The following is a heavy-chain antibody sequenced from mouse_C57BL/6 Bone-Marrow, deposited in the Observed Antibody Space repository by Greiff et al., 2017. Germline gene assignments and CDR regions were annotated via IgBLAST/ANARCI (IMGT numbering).Heavy chain of an antibody. J-gene: IGHJ3*01. V-gene: IGHV1-52*01. CDR2: IDPSDSET. Sequence: QVQLKQPGAELVRPGSSVKLSCKASGYTFTSYWMHWVKQRPIQGLEWIGNIDPSDSETHYNQKFKDKATLTVDKSSSTAYMQLSSLTSEDSAVYYCATHYYYGSSQAWFAYWGQGTLVTVSA. D-gene: IGHD1-1*01. CDR1: GYTFTSYW. CDR3: ATHYYYGSSQAWFAY.